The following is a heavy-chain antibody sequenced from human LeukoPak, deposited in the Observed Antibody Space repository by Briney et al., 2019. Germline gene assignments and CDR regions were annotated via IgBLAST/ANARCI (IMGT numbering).Heavy chain of an antibody. CDR3: VRGVSFQGYYYYYGMDV. Sequence: SETLSLTCAVYGGSFSGYYWSWIRQPPGKGLEWIGEINHSGSTNYNPSLKSRVTISVDTSKNQFSLKLSSVTAADTAVYYCVRGVSFQGYYYYYGMDVWGQGTTVTVSS. CDR1: GGSFSGYY. J-gene: IGHJ6*02. V-gene: IGHV4-34*01. CDR2: INHSGST. D-gene: IGHD3-16*01.